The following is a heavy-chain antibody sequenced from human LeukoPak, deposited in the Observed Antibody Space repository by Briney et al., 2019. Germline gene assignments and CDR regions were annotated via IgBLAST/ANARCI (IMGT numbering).Heavy chain of an antibody. CDR1: GFTFSSYA. CDR2: ITNGGTT. V-gene: IGHV3-23*01. J-gene: IGHJ4*02. D-gene: IGHD4-17*01. CDR3: TKDLSALQWAGDETTVTEGY. Sequence: PGGSLRLSCTAYGFTFSSYAMNWVRQAPGKGLDWVSVITNGGTTYYADSVKGRFTISRDNSKSTLFLQMNSLSAEDTAIYYRTKDLSALQWAGDETTVTEGYWGQGTLVTVSS.